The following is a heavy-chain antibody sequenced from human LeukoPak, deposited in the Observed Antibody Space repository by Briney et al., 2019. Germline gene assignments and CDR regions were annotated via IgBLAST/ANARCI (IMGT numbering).Heavy chain of an antibody. D-gene: IGHD5-18*01. J-gene: IGHJ4*02. CDR1: GYTFTSYY. CDR3: ARVTEGYSYGYSLDY. CDR2: INPSGGST. V-gene: IGHV1-46*01. Sequence: ASVKVSCKASGYTFTSYYMHWVRQAPGQGLEWMGIINPSGGSTSYAQKFQGRVTMTRDTSTITVYMELSSLRSEDTAVYYCARVTEGYSYGYSLDYWGQGTLVTVSS.